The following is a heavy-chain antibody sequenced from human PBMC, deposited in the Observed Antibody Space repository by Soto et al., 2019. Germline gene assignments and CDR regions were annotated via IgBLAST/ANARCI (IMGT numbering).Heavy chain of an antibody. V-gene: IGHV4-59*08. CDR1: GGSISSYY. CDR3: ASGIVATNPDH. CDR2: IYYSGST. Sequence: QVQLQESGPGLVKPSETLSLTCTVSGGSISSYYWSWIRQPPGKGLEWIGYIYYSGSTNYNPSLKSRVTISVDTSKNQFSLKLSSVTAADTAVYYCASGIVATNPDHWGQGTLVTVSS. D-gene: IGHD5-12*01. J-gene: IGHJ4*02.